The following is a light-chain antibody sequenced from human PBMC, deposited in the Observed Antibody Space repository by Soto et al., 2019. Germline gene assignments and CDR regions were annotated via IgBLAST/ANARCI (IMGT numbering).Light chain of an antibody. CDR3: QQLNSHPLT. J-gene: IGKJ4*01. Sequence: DIQLTQSPSFLSASVGDRVTITCRASQGISSYLAWYQQKPGNAPKLLIYAASTLQSGVPSRFSGSESGTEFTLTISSLQPEDFATYYCQQLNSHPLTFGGGTKVEIK. V-gene: IGKV1-9*01. CDR1: QGISSY. CDR2: AAS.